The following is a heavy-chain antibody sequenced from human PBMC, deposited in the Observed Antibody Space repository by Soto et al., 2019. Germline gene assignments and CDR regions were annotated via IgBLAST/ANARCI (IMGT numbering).Heavy chain of an antibody. D-gene: IGHD4-4*01. Sequence: PSETLSLTCTVSGGSISSSSYYWGWIRQPPGKGLEWIGSIYYSGSTYYNPSLKSRVTISVDTSKNQFSLKLSFVTAADTAVYYCARLSDYIRWFDPWGQGTLVTVSS. CDR3: ARLSDYIRWFDP. CDR2: IYYSGST. CDR1: GGSISSSSYY. J-gene: IGHJ5*02. V-gene: IGHV4-39*01.